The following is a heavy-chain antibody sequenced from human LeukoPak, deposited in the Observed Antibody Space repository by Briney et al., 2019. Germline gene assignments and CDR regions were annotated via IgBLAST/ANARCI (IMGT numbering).Heavy chain of an antibody. D-gene: IGHD3-22*01. CDR2: ISYDGSNK. J-gene: IGHJ4*02. Sequence: GGSLRLSCAASGFTFSSYAMHWVRQAPGKGLEWVAVISYDGSNKYYADSVKGRFTISRDNSKNTLYLQMNSLRAEDTALYYCAKDSSPGYYYDSSGPDYWGQGTLVTVSS. V-gene: IGHV3-30-3*01. CDR3: AKDSSPGYYYDSSGPDY. CDR1: GFTFSSYA.